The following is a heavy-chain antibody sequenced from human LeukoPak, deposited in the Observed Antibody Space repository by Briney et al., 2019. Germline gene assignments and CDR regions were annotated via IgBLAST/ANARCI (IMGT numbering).Heavy chain of an antibody. Sequence: ASVKVSCKAFGYTFTSNYMHWVRQAPGQGPEWMGVISPSGGSTTYAQKFQGRVTLTRDMSTSTDYLELSSLRSEDTAVYYCARDNSVRDEAWWFNPWCQGTLVTVSS. J-gene: IGHJ5*02. CDR3: ARDNSVRDEAWWFNP. D-gene: IGHD5-24*01. CDR2: ISPSGGST. V-gene: IGHV1-46*01. CDR1: GYTFTSNY.